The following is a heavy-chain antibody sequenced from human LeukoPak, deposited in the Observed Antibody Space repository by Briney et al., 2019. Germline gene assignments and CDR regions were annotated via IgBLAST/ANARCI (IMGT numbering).Heavy chain of an antibody. CDR1: GYTLTELS. V-gene: IGHV1-24*01. CDR3: ATVLPAAMPDENNWFDP. Sequence: ASVKVSCKVSGYTLTELSMHWVRQAPGKGLEWMGGFDPEDGETIYAQKFQGRVTMTEDTSTDTAYMELSSLRSEDTAVYYCATVLPAAMPDENNWFDPWGQGTLVTVS. J-gene: IGHJ5*02. CDR2: FDPEDGET. D-gene: IGHD2-2*01.